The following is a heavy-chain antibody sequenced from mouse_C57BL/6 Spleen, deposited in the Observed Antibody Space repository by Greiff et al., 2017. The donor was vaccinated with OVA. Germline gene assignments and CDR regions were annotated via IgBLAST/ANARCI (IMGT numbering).Heavy chain of an antibody. CDR2: IWSGGST. J-gene: IGHJ4*01. D-gene: IGHD1-3*01. CDR1: GFSLTSYG. V-gene: IGHV2-2*01. CDR3: ASLYDSYAMDY. Sequence: QVHVKQSGPGLVQHSQSLSITCTVSGFSLTSYGVHWVRQSPGKGLEWLGVIWSGGSTDYNAAFISRLSISKDNSKSQVFFKMNSLQADDTAIYYCASLYDSYAMDYWGQGTSVTVSS.